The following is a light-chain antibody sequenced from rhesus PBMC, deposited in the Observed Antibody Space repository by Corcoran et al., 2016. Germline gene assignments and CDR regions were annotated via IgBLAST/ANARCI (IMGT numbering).Light chain of an antibody. CDR3: QQYYSTPYS. CDR2: WAS. CDR1: QSLLYSSNNKNY. V-gene: IGKV4-1*01. Sequence: DIVMTQPPDSLAVSLGERVTINCKSSQSLLYSSNNKNYLAWYQQKPGKAPKLLIYWASTRESGVPNRLSGRGSGTDFTLTISGLQAEDVAVYYCQQYYSTPYSFGQGTKVEIK. J-gene: IGKJ2*01.